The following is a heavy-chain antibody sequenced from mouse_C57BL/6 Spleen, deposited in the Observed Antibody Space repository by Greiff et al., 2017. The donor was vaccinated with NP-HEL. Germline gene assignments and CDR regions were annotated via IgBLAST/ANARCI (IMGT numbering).Heavy chain of an antibody. CDR1: GFSLTSYG. J-gene: IGHJ4*01. V-gene: IGHV2-5*01. CDR2: IWRGGST. Sequence: VKLMESGPGLVQPSQSLSITCTVSGFSLTSYGVHWVRQSPGKGLEWLGVIWRGGSTDYNAAFMSRLSITKDNSKSQVFFKMNSLQADDTAIYYCAKGGGGTTVAMDYWGQGTSVTVSS. D-gene: IGHD1-1*01. CDR3: AKGGGGTTVAMDY.